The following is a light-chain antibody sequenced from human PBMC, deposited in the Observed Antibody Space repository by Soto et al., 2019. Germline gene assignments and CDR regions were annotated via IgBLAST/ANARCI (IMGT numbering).Light chain of an antibody. J-gene: IGKJ2*01. CDR3: QQYNNWPPYT. CDR2: GAS. CDR1: QSISSRY. V-gene: IGKV3-15*01. Sequence: EIVLTQSPGTLSLSPGERATLSCRASQSISSRYLAWYQQKPGQAPRLLIYGASTRATGISVRFSGSGSGTEFTLTISSLESEDFGVYYCQQYNNWPPYTFGQGTKVDIK.